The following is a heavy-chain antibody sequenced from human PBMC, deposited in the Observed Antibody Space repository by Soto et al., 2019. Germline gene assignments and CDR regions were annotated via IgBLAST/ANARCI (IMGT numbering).Heavy chain of an antibody. D-gene: IGHD3-3*01. Sequence: GGSLRLSCAASGFTFSSYEMNWVRQAPGKGLEWVSYISSSGSTIYYADSVKGRFTISRDNAKNSLYLQMNSLRAEDTAVYYCASSYDFWSGQRYGMDVWGQGTTVT. V-gene: IGHV3-48*03. CDR1: GFTFSSYE. J-gene: IGHJ6*02. CDR3: ASSYDFWSGQRYGMDV. CDR2: ISSSGSTI.